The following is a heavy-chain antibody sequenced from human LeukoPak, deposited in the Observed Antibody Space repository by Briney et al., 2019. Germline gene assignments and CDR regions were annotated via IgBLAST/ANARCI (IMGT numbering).Heavy chain of an antibody. CDR1: GCTFSSYA. V-gene: IGHV1-69*04. D-gene: IGHD3-10*01. J-gene: IGHJ4*02. CDR3: ARDRWYYGSGSYSQYYFDY. CDR2: IIPILGIA. Sequence: ASVKVSCKASGCTFSSYAISWVRQAPGQGLEWMGRIIPILGIANYAQKFQGRVTITADKSTSTAYMELSSLRSEDTAVYYCARDRWYYGSGSYSQYYFDYWGQGTLVTVSS.